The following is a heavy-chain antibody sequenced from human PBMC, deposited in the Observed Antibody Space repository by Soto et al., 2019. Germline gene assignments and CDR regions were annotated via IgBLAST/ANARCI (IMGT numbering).Heavy chain of an antibody. J-gene: IGHJ5*02. CDR3: ARDARYCSSTSCYWWFDP. V-gene: IGHV1-18*01. D-gene: IGHD2-2*01. CDR2: ISAYNGNT. CDR1: GYTFTSYG. Sequence: ASVKVSCKASGYTFTSYGISCVRQAPGQGLEWMGWISAYNGNTNYAQKLQGRVTMTTDTSTSTAYMELRSLRSDDTAVYYCARDARYCSSTSCYWWFDPWGQGTLVTVSS.